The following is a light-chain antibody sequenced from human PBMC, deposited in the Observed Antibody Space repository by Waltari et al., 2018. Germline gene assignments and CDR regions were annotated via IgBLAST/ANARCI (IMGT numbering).Light chain of an antibody. J-gene: IGLJ2*01. CDR2: EDT. CDR1: KLGEKY. V-gene: IGLV3-1*01. CDR3: QAWDTFVV. Sequence: YELTQPPSVSVSPGQTASIPCSGDKLGEKYVFWYQQKPGQSPLLVIYEDTRRPSGVPERFSGSNSGNTATLTISGTQAVDEADYYCQAWDTFVVFGGGTKLTVL.